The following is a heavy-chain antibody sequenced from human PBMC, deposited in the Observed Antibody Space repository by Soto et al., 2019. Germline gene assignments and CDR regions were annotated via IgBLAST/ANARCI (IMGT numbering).Heavy chain of an antibody. CDR2: ISAYNGNT. V-gene: IGHV1-18*01. D-gene: IGHD3-3*01. Sequence: ASVKVSCKASGYTFTSYGISWVRQAPGQGLEWMGWISAYNGNTNYAQKLQGRVTMTTDTSTSTAYMELRSLRSDDTAVYYCARDKTHYDFWSGYFHYYYGMDVWGQGTTVTVSS. CDR3: ARDKTHYDFWSGYFHYYYGMDV. J-gene: IGHJ6*02. CDR1: GYTFTSYG.